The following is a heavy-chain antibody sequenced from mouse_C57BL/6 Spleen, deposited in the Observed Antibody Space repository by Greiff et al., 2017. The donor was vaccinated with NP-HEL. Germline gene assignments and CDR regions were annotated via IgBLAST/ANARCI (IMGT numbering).Heavy chain of an antibody. J-gene: IGHJ1*03. Sequence: QVQLQQSGAELAKPGASVKLSCKASGYTFTSYWMHWVKQRPGQGLEWIGYINPSSGYTKYNQKFKDKATLTADKSSSTAYMQLSSLTYEDSAVYYCARCITTVDWYFDVWGTGTTVTVSS. CDR2: INPSSGYT. CDR1: GYTFTSYW. V-gene: IGHV1-7*01. D-gene: IGHD1-1*01. CDR3: ARCITTVDWYFDV.